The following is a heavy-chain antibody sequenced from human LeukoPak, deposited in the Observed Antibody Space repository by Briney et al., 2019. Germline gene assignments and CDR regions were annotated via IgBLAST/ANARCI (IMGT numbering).Heavy chain of an antibody. D-gene: IGHD2-15*01. Sequence: PGRSLRLSCAASGFTFSSYAMSWVRQAPGKGLEWVSAISGSGGSTYYADSVKGRFTISRDNSKNTLYLQMNSLRAEDTAVYYCAKYCSGGSCYSYWGQGTLVTVSS. CDR3: AKYCSGGSCYSY. J-gene: IGHJ4*02. CDR1: GFTFSSYA. CDR2: ISGSGGST. V-gene: IGHV3-23*01.